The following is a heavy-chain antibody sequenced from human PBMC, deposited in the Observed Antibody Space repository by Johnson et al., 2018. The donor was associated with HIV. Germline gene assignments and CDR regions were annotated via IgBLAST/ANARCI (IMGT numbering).Heavy chain of an antibody. CDR3: ARDRFMAGLYAFDI. V-gene: IGHV3-30*04. D-gene: IGHD3/OR15-3a*01. CDR1: GFIFSDYA. CDR2: TSYDEIKK. Sequence: QMQLVESGGGVVQPGRSLRLSCAASGFIFSDYAMHWVRLAPGKGLEWVAVTSYDEIKKNYADSVKGRFTISRDNSKNTLYLQMNSLRIEDTAVYYCARDRFMAGLYAFDIWGQGTMVTVSS. J-gene: IGHJ3*02.